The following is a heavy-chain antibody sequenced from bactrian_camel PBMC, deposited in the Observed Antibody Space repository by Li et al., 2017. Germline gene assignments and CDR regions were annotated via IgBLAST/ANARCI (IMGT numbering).Heavy chain of an antibody. Sequence: HVQLVESGGGSEQAGGSLRLSRLVSGHSRGSNCVGWYRLPPGRAPAEREGIAAIRNGGGETWYAGSVKGRFTISQDNAKNTVYLQMNSLKPEDTAMYYCAARGPYCYTKLSVRDFTYWGQGTQVTVS. D-gene: IGHD2*01. V-gene: IGHV3S45*01. CDR1: GHSRGSNC. CDR3: AARGPYCYTKLSVRDFTY. CDR2: IRNGGGET. J-gene: IGHJ6*01.